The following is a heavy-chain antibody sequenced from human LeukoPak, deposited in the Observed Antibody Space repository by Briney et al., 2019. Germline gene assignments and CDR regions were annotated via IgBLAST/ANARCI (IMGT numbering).Heavy chain of an antibody. J-gene: IGHJ4*02. CDR2: ISNSDGST. CDR1: GFIFSSYA. V-gene: IGHV3-23*01. Sequence: GGSLRLSCAASGFIFSSYAMSWVRQAPGKGLEWVSTISNSDGSTYYEDSVKGRFSISRDNAENTLYLQMNSLRADDTAVYYCAKATGYLLWGQGTLVTVSS. CDR3: AKATGYLL. D-gene: IGHD1-14*01.